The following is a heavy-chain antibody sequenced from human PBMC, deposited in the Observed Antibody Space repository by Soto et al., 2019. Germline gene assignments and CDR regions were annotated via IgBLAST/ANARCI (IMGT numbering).Heavy chain of an antibody. Sequence: ASVKVSCKASGGTFSSYAISWVRHAPGQGLEWMGGIIPIFGTANYAQKFQGRVTITADKSTSTAYMELSSLRSEDTAVYYCASCSSSSAYYYYGMDVWGQGTTVTVSS. CDR2: IIPIFGTA. D-gene: IGHD6-6*01. CDR3: ASCSSSSAYYYYGMDV. CDR1: GGTFSSYA. J-gene: IGHJ6*02. V-gene: IGHV1-69*06.